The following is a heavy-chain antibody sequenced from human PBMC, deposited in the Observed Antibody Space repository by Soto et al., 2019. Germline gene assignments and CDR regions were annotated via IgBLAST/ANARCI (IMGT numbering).Heavy chain of an antibody. D-gene: IGHD3-16*01. V-gene: IGHV3-23*01. CDR3: AFQSGGGVTNNYYYGMDV. CDR2: ISGSGGST. J-gene: IGHJ6*02. CDR1: GFTFSSYA. Sequence: GGSLRLSCAASGFTFSSYAMSWVRQAPGKGLEWVSAISGSGGSTYYADSVKGRFTISRDNSKNTLYLQMNSLRAEDTAVYYCAFQSGGGVTNNYYYGMDVWGQGTTVTVSS.